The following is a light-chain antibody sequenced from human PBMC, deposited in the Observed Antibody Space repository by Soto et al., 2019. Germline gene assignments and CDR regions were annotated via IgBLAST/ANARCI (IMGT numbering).Light chain of an antibody. Sequence: DIQMTQSPSSLSASVGDRVTITCRASQSISSYLNWYQQKPGKAPKLLIYAASSLPSGVPSRFSGSGSGTDFTLTISSLQPEDFATYYCHQSYSTLPWTFGQGTKVEIK. CDR2: AAS. V-gene: IGKV1-39*01. CDR3: HQSYSTLPWT. J-gene: IGKJ1*01. CDR1: QSISSY.